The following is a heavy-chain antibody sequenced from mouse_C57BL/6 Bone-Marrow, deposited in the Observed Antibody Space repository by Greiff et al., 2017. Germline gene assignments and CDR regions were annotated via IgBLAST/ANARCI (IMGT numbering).Heavy chain of an antibody. J-gene: IGHJ2*01. D-gene: IGHD1-1*01. CDR2: IDPSDSYT. Sequence: QVQLQQPGAELVMPGASVQLSCKASGYTFTSYWMHWVKQRPGQGLEWIGEIDPSDSYTNYNQKFKGKSTLTVDKSSSTAYMQLSSLTSEDSAVYYCARWGTTVVAYYFDYWGQGTTLTVSS. CDR1: GYTFTSYW. V-gene: IGHV1-69*01. CDR3: ARWGTTVVAYYFDY.